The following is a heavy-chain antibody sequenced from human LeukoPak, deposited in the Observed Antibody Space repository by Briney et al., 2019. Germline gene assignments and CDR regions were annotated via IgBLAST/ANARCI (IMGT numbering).Heavy chain of an antibody. D-gene: IGHD4-17*01. J-gene: IGHJ4*02. CDR2: ISAYNGNT. CDR1: GYTFNRYG. V-gene: IGHV1-18*01. Sequence: GASVKVSCKASGYTFNRYGISWVRQAPGQGLEWMGWISAYNGNTNYAQKVQGRVTMTTNTSTSTAYMELRNLRSDDTAVYYCAREGAYGDFEYWGQGTLVTVSS. CDR3: AREGAYGDFEY.